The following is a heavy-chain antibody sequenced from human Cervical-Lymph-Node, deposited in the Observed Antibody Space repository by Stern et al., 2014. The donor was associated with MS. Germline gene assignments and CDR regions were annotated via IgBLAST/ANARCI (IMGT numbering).Heavy chain of an antibody. J-gene: IGHJ4*02. Sequence: EVQLVESGGGLVQPGGSLRLSCVTSGFSFSRYAMSWVRQAPGKGLEWVSSLTGSGGSTYYVDSVKGRFTISRDNSKSTLYLEMNSLRAEDTAIYHCVKAGSVSPRVNWGQGTLVTVSS. CDR1: GFSFSRYA. CDR2: LTGSGGST. CDR3: VKAGSVSPRVN. D-gene: IGHD3-10*01. V-gene: IGHV3-23*04.